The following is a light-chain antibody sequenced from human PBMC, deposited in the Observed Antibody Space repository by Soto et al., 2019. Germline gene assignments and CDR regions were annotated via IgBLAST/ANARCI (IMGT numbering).Light chain of an antibody. V-gene: IGLV1-44*01. J-gene: IGLJ2*01. CDR3: AAWDVSLVV. Sequence: QSVLTQPPSASGTPGQRVTIFCSGSSSNIGTNTVIWHQQLPGAAPKLLIYSDNQRPSGVPDRFSGSKSGTSASLAISGLQSEDEADYYCAAWDVSLVVFGGGTKVTVL. CDR2: SDN. CDR1: SSNIGTNT.